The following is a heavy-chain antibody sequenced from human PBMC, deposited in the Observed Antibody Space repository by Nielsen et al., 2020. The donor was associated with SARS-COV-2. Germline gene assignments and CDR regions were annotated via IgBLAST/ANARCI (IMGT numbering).Heavy chain of an antibody. CDR1: GFTFDDYG. Sequence: GESLKISCAASGFTFDDYGMSWVRQAPGKGLEWVSGINWNGSSTGYADSVKGRFTISRDNAKNSLYLQMNSLRAEDTALYYCAKLGIAAAGDYYYGMDVWGQGTTVTVSS. CDR3: AKLGIAAAGDYYYGMDV. J-gene: IGHJ6*02. D-gene: IGHD6-13*01. CDR2: INWNGSST. V-gene: IGHV3-20*04.